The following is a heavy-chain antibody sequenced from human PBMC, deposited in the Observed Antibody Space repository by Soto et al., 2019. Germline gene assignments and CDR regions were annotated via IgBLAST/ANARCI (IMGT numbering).Heavy chain of an antibody. D-gene: IGHD3-10*01. CDR3: ARDWEFGY. CDR1: GYTFTSYY. J-gene: IGHJ4*02. V-gene: IGHV1-46*01. Sequence: ASVKVSCKASGYTFTSYYMHWVRQAPGQGLEWMGVINPSGDSTSYAQKFRGRFTMTRDTSTNTLFMELSSLRSEDTAVYYCARDWEFGYWGQGTLVTVSS. CDR2: INPSGDST.